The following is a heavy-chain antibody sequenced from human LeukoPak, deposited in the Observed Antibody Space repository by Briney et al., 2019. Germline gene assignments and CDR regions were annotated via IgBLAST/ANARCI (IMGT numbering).Heavy chain of an antibody. CDR3: AKDRIQFYYYMDV. CDR1: GGSINSHY. J-gene: IGHJ6*03. CDR2: FYNSGST. D-gene: IGHD5-18*01. V-gene: IGHV4-4*08. Sequence: SETLSLTCTVSGGSINSHYWTWIRQSPGKGLEWIGCFYNSGSTTYNPSLRSRVTIPVDVSKSQVSLKLTSVTAADTAVYYCAKDRIQFYYYMDVWGKGTTVTVSS.